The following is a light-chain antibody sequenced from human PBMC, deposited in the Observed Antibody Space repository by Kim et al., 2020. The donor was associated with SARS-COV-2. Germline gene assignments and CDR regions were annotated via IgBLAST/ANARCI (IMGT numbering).Light chain of an antibody. CDR2: QDS. V-gene: IGLV3-1*01. CDR1: KLGDKY. CDR3: QAWDSSTYV. J-gene: IGLJ1*01. Sequence: VSPGQTASIPCSGDKLGDKYACWYQQKPSQSPVLVIYQDSKRPSGIPERFSGANSGNTATLTISGTQAMYEADYYCQAWDSSTYVFGTGTKVTVL.